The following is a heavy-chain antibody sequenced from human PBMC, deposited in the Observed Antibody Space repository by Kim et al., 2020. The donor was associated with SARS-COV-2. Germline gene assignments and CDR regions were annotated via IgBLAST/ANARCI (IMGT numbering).Heavy chain of an antibody. D-gene: IGHD6-13*01. V-gene: IGHV6-1*01. Sequence: SVKSRITINPDTSKNQFSLQLNSVTPEDTAVYYCARGGIAAAGTPRNFDYWGQGTLVTVSS. CDR3: ARGGIAAAGTPRNFDY. J-gene: IGHJ4*02.